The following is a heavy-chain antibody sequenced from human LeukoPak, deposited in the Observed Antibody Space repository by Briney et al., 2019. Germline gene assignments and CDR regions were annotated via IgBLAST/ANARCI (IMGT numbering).Heavy chain of an antibody. V-gene: IGHV4-38-2*01. CDR3: ARGEAAAYHDAFDI. D-gene: IGHD6-13*01. J-gene: IGHJ3*02. Sequence: PSETLSLTCAVSGYSISIGYYWGWIRQPPGKGLEWIGSIYHSGSTYYNPSLKSRVTISVDTSKNQFSLKLSSVTAADTAVYYCARGEAAAYHDAFDIWGQGTMVTVSS. CDR2: IYHSGST. CDR1: GYSISIGYY.